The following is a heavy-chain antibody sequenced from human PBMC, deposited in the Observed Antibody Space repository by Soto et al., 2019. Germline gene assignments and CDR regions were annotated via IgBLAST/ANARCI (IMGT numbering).Heavy chain of an antibody. J-gene: IGHJ6*02. CDR3: ARGGSGSYGDYYGMAV. CDR2: INSDGSRT. D-gene: IGHD1-26*01. CDR1: GCMFSNHG. V-gene: IGHV3-74*01. Sequence: PGGSLRLSCAASGCMFSNHGMHWVRQAPGKGLVWVSRINSDGSRTDYADSVKGRFTISRDNAKNTLDMQMNSLRAEDTAVYYCARGGSGSYGDYYGMAVCGQGTTVTVSS.